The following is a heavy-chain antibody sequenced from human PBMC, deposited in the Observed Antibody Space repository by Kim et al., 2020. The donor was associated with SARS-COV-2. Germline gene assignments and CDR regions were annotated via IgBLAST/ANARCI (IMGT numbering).Heavy chain of an antibody. J-gene: IGHJ5*02. CDR3: ARGSMVRGVDPGFDP. V-gene: IGHV4-61*02. Sequence: PSLKSRVTISVDTSKNQFSLKLSSVTAADTAVYYCARGSMVRGVDPGFDPWGQGTLVTVSS. D-gene: IGHD3-10*01.